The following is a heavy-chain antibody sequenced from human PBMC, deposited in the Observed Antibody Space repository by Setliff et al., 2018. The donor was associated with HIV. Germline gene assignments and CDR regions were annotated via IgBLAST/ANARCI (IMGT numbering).Heavy chain of an antibody. CDR2: ISGSGGRT. Sequence: SCAAAGFTFNTYAMSWVRQAPGKGLEGVSVISGSGGRTFYADSVKDRFTISRDNSKNTLYLQMNRLRVEDTAVYYCAKDGISGGAYPPYYFDYWGHGTLVTVSS. J-gene: IGHJ4*01. CDR1: GFTFNTYA. V-gene: IGHV3-23*01. D-gene: IGHD2-15*01. CDR3: AKDGISGGAYPPYYFDY.